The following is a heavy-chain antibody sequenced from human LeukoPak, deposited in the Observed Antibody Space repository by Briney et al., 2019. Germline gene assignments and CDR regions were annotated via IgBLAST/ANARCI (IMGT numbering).Heavy chain of an antibody. CDR2: IYPGGVT. CDR3: AREIGYYFDSDDSRLRGRLDV. D-gene: IGHD3-22*01. V-gene: IGHV3-53*01. Sequence: GGSLRLSCAASGFTINSNYMNWVRQAPERGLEWLSVIYPGGVTKYAESVKGRFTVSRDIAKNTVYLEMNDLRAEDTALYYCAREIGYYFDSDDSRLRGRLDVWGEGTSVTVSS. J-gene: IGHJ6*04. CDR1: GFTINSNY.